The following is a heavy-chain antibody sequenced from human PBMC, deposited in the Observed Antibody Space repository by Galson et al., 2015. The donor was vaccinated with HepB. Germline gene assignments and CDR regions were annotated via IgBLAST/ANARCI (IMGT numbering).Heavy chain of an antibody. J-gene: IGHJ4*02. CDR3: VKGEQRVFFAPSD. V-gene: IGHV3-64D*06. Sequence: SLRLSCAASGFTFSSYAMHWVRQAPGKGLEYVSAISSNRGSTYYADSVKGRFTISRDNSKNTLYLQMSSLRAEDTAVYYCVKGEQRVFFAPSDWGQGTLVTVSS. D-gene: IGHD6-25*01. CDR2: ISSNRGST. CDR1: GFTFSSYA.